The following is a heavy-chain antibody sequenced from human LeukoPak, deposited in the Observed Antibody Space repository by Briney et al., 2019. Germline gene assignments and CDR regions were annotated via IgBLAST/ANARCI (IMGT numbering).Heavy chain of an antibody. CDR3: ARAGYCSSTSCYGSD. D-gene: IGHD2-2*01. J-gene: IGHJ4*02. V-gene: IGHV3-21*01. CDR1: GFTLRSYT. Sequence: AGGSLRLSCAASGFTLRSYTMNWVRQAPGKGLEWVSSIGISSNKIYYADSVKGRFIISRDNAKNSLYLQMNSLRAEDTALYHCARAGYCSSTSCYGSDWGQGTLVTVSS. CDR2: IGISSNKI.